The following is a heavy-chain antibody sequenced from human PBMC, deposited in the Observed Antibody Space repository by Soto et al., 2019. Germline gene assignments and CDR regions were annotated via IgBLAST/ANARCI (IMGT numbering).Heavy chain of an antibody. CDR2: INPSGGST. J-gene: IGHJ3*02. Sequence: QVQLVQSGAEVKKPGASVKVSCKASGYTFTSYYMHWVRQAPGQGPEWMGIINPSGGSTSYAQKFQGSVTMTRDTSTSTVYMELSSLRSEDTAVYYCARESYYYDSSGSHGAFDIWGQGTMVTVSS. CDR3: ARESYYYDSSGSHGAFDI. CDR1: GYTFTSYY. V-gene: IGHV1-46*01. D-gene: IGHD3-22*01.